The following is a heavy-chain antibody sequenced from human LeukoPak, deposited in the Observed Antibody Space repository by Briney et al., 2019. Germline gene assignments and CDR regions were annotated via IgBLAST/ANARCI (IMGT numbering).Heavy chain of an antibody. V-gene: IGHV3-33*06. J-gene: IGHJ4*02. Sequence: GGSLRLSCAASGFTFSSYGMHWVRQAPGKGLEWVAVIWYDGSNKFYADSVKGRFTISRDNSKNTLYLQMNSLRAEDTAVYYSAKPGQTDMVGATTGIDYWGQGTLVTVSS. CDR2: IWYDGSNK. CDR1: GFTFSSYG. D-gene: IGHD1-26*01. CDR3: AKPGQTDMVGATTGIDY.